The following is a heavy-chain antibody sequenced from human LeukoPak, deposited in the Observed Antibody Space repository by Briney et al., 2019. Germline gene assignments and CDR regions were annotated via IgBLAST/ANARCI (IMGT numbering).Heavy chain of an antibody. D-gene: IGHD6-13*01. CDR3: ARGGIAAAYYFDY. J-gene: IGHJ4*02. V-gene: IGHV4-38-2*01. Sequence: SETLSLTCAVSGYSISSGYYWGWIRQPPGRGLEWIGSFYHSGSTYYNPSLKSRVTISVDKSKNQFSLKLSSVTAADTAVYYCARGGIAAAYYFDYWGQGTLVTVSS. CDR2: FYHSGST. CDR1: GYSISSGYY.